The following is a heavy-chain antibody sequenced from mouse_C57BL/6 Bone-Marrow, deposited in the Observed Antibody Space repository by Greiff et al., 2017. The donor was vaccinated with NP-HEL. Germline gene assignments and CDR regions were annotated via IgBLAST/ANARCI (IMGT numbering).Heavy chain of an antibody. Sequence: EVQLQESGGGLVQPGGSMKLSCVASGFTFSNYWINWVRQSPEKGLEWVAQIRLKYDNYATHYAESVKGRFTISRDDSKSSVDLQMNNLRAEDTGSYYGTALFYGILFAYWGKGTLVTVSA. CDR1: GFTFSNYW. V-gene: IGHV6-3*01. CDR3: TALFYGILFAY. CDR2: IRLKYDNYAT. J-gene: IGHJ3*01. D-gene: IGHD2-1*01.